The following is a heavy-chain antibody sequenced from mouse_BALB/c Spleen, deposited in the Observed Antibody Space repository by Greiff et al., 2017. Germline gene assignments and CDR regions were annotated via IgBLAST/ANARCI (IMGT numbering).Heavy chain of an antibody. D-gene: IGHD2-1*01. V-gene: IGHV2-6-2*01. CDR3: ARHILWYPHAMDY. CDR1: GFSLTSYG. CDR2: IWSDGST. Sequence: QVQLQQSGPDLVAPSQSLSITCTVSGFSLTSYGVHWVRQPPGKGLEWLVVIWSDGSTTYNSALKSRLSISKDNSKSQVFLKMNSLQTDDTAMYYCARHILWYPHAMDYWGQGTSVTVSS. J-gene: IGHJ4*01.